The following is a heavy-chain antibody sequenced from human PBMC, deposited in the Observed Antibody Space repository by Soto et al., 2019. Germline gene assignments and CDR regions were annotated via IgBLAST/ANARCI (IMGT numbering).Heavy chain of an antibody. CDR2: ISGYNGHT. D-gene: IGHD3-16*01. Sequence: QVQLVQSGAEVRKPGASVKVSCKASGYTFTTYGISWVRQAPGQGLEWMGWISGYNGHTKYAQKFQGRVTMTTDTSTSTVYMDLRRLRSDDTGVYYCAREGEMPYYYYGLDVWGQGTTVTVSS. V-gene: IGHV1-18*01. CDR1: GYTFTTYG. CDR3: AREGEMPYYYYGLDV. J-gene: IGHJ6*02.